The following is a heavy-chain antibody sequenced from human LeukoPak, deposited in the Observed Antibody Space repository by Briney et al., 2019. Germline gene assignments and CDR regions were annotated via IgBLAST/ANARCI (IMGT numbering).Heavy chain of an antibody. V-gene: IGHV4-4*07. D-gene: IGHD3-3*01. Sequence: SETLSLTCTVSGGSISSYYWSWIRQPAGKGLGWIGRIYTSGSTNYNPSLKSRVTMSVDTSKNQFSLKLSSVTAADTAVYYCARGVTIFGLLPYYYYYMDVWGKGTTVTVSS. J-gene: IGHJ6*03. CDR2: IYTSGST. CDR3: ARGVTIFGLLPYYYYYMDV. CDR1: GGSISSYY.